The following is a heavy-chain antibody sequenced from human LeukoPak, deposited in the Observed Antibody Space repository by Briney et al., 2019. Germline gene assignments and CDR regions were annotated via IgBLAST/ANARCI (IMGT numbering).Heavy chain of an antibody. V-gene: IGHV3-30-3*01. D-gene: IGHD6-13*01. CDR1: GFTFSSYA. J-gene: IGHJ6*02. CDR2: ISYDGNNK. Sequence: TGGSLRLSCAASGFTFSSYAMHWVRQAPGKGLEWVAVISYDGNNKYYADSVKGRFTISRDNSKNTLYLQMNSLRAEDTAVYYCARDHSSWSWYYYGMDVWGQGTTVTVSS. CDR3: ARDHSSWSWYYYGMDV.